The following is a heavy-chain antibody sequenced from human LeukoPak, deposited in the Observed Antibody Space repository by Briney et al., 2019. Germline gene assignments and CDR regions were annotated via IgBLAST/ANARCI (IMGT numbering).Heavy chain of an antibody. V-gene: IGHV3-53*01. Sequence: PGGSLRLSCAASGFTVSSNYMSWVRQAPGKGLEWVSVIYSGGYTYYADSVKGRFTISRDNSKNTLYLQMNSLRAEDTAVYYCAKDRHAPGRYCSSTTCFPFDPWGQGTLVTVSS. CDR2: IYSGGYT. J-gene: IGHJ5*02. D-gene: IGHD2-2*01. CDR1: GFTVSSNY. CDR3: AKDRHAPGRYCSSTTCFPFDP.